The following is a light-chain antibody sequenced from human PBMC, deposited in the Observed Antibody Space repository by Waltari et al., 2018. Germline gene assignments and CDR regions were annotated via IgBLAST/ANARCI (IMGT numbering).Light chain of an antibody. V-gene: IGLV1-44*01. Sequence: QSVLTQPPSVSGTPGQRVTIACSGSSSNVGTNVVNWYQQLPGKAPKLLIYRNDLRPSGVPDLFSVSKSGTSASLAISGLQSDDEADYYCAAWDDSLNGWWVFGGGTKVTVL. CDR2: RND. CDR3: AAWDDSLNGWWV. CDR1: SSNVGTNV. J-gene: IGLJ3*02.